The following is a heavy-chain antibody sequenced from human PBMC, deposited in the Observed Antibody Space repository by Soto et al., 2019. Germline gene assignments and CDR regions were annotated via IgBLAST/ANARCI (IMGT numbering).Heavy chain of an antibody. CDR2: VSGSGGST. Sequence: EVQLLESGGGLVQPGGSLRLSCAASGFTCSSDAMSWVRQAPGRGLEWISAVSGSGGSTYYADSVKGRFTISRDNSKDTLYLQMNNLRAEYTAVYYCAKPPDYNWNDYWGQGTLVTVSS. J-gene: IGHJ4*02. CDR1: GFTCSSDA. CDR3: AKPPDYNWNDY. D-gene: IGHD1-20*01. V-gene: IGHV3-23*01.